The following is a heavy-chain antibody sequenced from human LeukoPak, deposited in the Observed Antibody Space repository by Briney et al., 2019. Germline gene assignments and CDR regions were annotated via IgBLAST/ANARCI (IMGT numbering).Heavy chain of an antibody. J-gene: IGHJ4*02. CDR2: IYYSGST. CDR3: ARLSGVQLVYGY. CDR1: GGSISSSSYY. Sequence: SETLSLTCTVSGGSISSSSYYWGWIRQPPGKGLEWIGSIYYSGSTYYNPSLKSRVTISVDTSKNQFSLKLSSVTAADTAVYYCARLSGVQLVYGYWGQGTLVTVSS. D-gene: IGHD1-1*01. V-gene: IGHV4-39*07.